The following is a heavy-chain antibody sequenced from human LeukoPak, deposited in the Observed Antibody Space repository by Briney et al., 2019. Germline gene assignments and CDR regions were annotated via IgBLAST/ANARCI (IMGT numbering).Heavy chain of an antibody. CDR3: ARSHGDYVVYHYMDV. CDR2: ISGYNGNT. CDR1: GYTFTSNG. Sequence: ASVKVSCKASGYTFTSNGISWVRQAPGQGLEWMGWISGYNGNTNYAQKFQGRVTMTTDTSTSTAYMELRSLRSDDTAVYYCARSHGDYVVYHYMDVWGKGTTVTVSS. D-gene: IGHD4-17*01. J-gene: IGHJ6*03. V-gene: IGHV1-18*01.